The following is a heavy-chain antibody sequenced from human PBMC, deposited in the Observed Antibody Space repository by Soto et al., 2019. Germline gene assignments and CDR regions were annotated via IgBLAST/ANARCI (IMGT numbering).Heavy chain of an antibody. Sequence: PGGSLRLSCAASGFTFSYYTMHWVRQAPGKGLEWVAFISYDGSNKYYADSVKGRFTISRDNSKNTPYLQMNSLRAEDTAVYYCEKAAWSGWNLYYFDYWGQGTLVTVSS. D-gene: IGHD3-3*01. CDR1: GFTFSYYT. CDR2: ISYDGSNK. V-gene: IGHV3-30*04. J-gene: IGHJ4*02. CDR3: EKAAWSGWNLYYFDY.